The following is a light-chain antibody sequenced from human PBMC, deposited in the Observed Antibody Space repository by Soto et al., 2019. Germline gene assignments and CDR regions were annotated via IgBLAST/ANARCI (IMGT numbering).Light chain of an antibody. Sequence: SSELTQPPSVSVSPGQTASITCSGDKLGDKYACWYQQKPGQSPVLVIYQDSKRPSGIPERFSGSNSGNTATLTISGTQAMDEADYYCQAWDSSTYVFGTGTKLTV. V-gene: IGLV3-1*01. J-gene: IGLJ1*01. CDR2: QDS. CDR1: KLGDKY. CDR3: QAWDSSTYV.